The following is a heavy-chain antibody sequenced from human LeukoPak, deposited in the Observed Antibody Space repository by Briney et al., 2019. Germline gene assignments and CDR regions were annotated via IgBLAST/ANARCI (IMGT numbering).Heavy chain of an antibody. CDR1: GASISTSSTY. CDR2: IYYTGTT. J-gene: IGHJ5*02. D-gene: IGHD6-13*01. Sequence: PSETLSLTCTVSGASISTSSTYWGWIRQPPGKDLEWIGSIYYTGTTYYNPSLTSRVTISVDTSKNQFSLKLTSVTAADTAVYYCARSLAGDGPTHNWFDPWGQGTLVTVS. CDR3: ARSLAGDGPTHNWFDP. V-gene: IGHV4-39*01.